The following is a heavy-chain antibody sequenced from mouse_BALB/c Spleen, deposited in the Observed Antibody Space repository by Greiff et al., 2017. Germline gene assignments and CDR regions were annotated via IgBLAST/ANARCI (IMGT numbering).Heavy chain of an antibody. D-gene: IGHD1-3*01. Sequence: DVQLQESGGGLVQPGGSLKLSCAASGFDFSRYWMSWVRQAPGKGLEWIGEINPDSSTINYTPSLKDKFIISRDNAKNTLYLQMSKVRSEDTALYYCARPGLTLYAMDYWGQGTSVTVSS. CDR2: INPDSSTI. V-gene: IGHV4-1*02. CDR1: GFDFSRYW. CDR3: ARPGLTLYAMDY. J-gene: IGHJ4*01.